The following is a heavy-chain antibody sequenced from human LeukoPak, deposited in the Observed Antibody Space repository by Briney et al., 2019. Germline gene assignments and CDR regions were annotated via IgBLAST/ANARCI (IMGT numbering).Heavy chain of an antibody. CDR1: GYTFTSYG. CDR3: ATTTLNYDILTGYSAGLDY. J-gene: IGHJ4*02. CDR2: ISAYNGNT. D-gene: IGHD3-9*01. Sequence: GASVKVSCKASGYTFTSYGISWVRQAPGQGLEWMGWISAYNGNTNYAQKLQGRVTITRDTSASTAYMELSSLRSEDTAVYYCATTTLNYDILTGYSAGLDYWGQGTLVTVSS. V-gene: IGHV1-18*01.